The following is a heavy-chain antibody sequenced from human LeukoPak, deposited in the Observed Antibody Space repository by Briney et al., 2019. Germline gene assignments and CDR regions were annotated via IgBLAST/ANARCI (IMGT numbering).Heavy chain of an antibody. CDR1: GYTFTSYG. CDR3: ARDRLPYGDELYFDY. J-gene: IGHJ4*02. D-gene: IGHD4-17*01. V-gene: IGHV1-69*05. Sequence: SVKVSCKASGYTFTSYGISWVRQAPGQGLEWMGRIIPIFGTANYAQKFQGRVTITTDESTSTAYMELSSLRSEDTAVYYCARDRLPYGDELYFDYWGQGTLVTVSS. CDR2: IIPIFGTA.